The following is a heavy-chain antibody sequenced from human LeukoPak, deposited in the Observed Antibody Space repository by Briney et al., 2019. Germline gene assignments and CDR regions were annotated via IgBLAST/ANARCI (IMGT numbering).Heavy chain of an antibody. CDR2: ISAYNGNT. CDR3: ARVRTYYYDSSGYPDY. V-gene: IGHV1-18*01. Sequence: GASVKVSCKASGYTFTSYAMHWVRQAPGQGLEWMGWISAYNGNTNYAQKLQGRVTMTTDTSTSTAYMELRSLRSDDTAVYYCARVRTYYYDSSGYPDYWGQGTLVTVSS. CDR1: GYTFTSYA. J-gene: IGHJ4*02. D-gene: IGHD3-22*01.